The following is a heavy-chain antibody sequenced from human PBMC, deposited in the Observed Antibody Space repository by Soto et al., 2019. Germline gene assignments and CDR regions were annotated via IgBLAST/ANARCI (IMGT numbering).Heavy chain of an antibody. CDR1: CDSINSHY. D-gene: IGHD3-10*02. CDR3: ARVSDRSGLGLAMFV. J-gene: IGHJ6*02. CDR2: IYYSGST. V-gene: IGHV4-59*11. Sequence: SETLSLTCSVSCDSINSHYWTWIRQPPGEGLEWIGYIYYSGSTNYNPSLKSRVTISLDTSKTQFSLNLSSVAAADTGISYCARVSDRSGLGLAMFVWGQGTTVTVSS.